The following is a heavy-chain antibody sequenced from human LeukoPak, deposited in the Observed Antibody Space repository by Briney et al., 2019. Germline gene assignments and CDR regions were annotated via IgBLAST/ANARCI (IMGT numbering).Heavy chain of an antibody. D-gene: IGHD6-19*01. CDR1: GFTFSDYY. Sequence: PGGSLRLSCAASGFTFSDYYMSWIRQAPGEGLEWVSYISSSGSTISYADSVKGRFTISRDNAKTSLYLQMNSLRAEDTAVYYCARGDSSGWYAVYYYYMDVWGKGTTVTVSS. V-gene: IGHV3-11*01. J-gene: IGHJ6*03. CDR3: ARGDSSGWYAVYYYYMDV. CDR2: ISSSGSTI.